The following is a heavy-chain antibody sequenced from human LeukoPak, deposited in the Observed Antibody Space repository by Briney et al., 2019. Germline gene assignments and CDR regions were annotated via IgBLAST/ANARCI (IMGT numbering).Heavy chain of an antibody. V-gene: IGHV4-59*08. CDR2: IYYSGST. CDR1: GGYINSYY. CDR3: ARHPSSWSGNYFDY. J-gene: IGHJ4*02. D-gene: IGHD6-13*01. Sequence: RTSETLSLTCSVSGGYINSYYWSWIRQPPGKGLEWIGYIYYSGSTNYNPSLKSRVTISVDTSKNQFSLKLSSVTAADTAVYYCARHPSSWSGNYFDYWGQGTLVTVSS.